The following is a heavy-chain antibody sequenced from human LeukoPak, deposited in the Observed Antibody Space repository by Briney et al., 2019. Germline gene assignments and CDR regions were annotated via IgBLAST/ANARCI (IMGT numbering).Heavy chain of an antibody. Sequence: EASVKVSCKASGYTFTGYYMHWVRQAPGQGLEWMGWIYPNSGGTNYAQKLQGRVTMTRDTSISTAYMELSRLRSDDTAVYYCARAFAGVLIAAAGRGDYWGQGTLVTVSS. CDR3: ARAFAGVLIAAAGRGDY. CDR1: GYTFTGYY. J-gene: IGHJ4*02. CDR2: IYPNSGGT. V-gene: IGHV1-2*02. D-gene: IGHD6-13*01.